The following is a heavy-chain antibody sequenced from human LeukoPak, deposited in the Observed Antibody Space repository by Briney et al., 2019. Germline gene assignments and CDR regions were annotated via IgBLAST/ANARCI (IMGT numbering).Heavy chain of an antibody. Sequence: PGGSLRLSCAASGFTFSSYSMNWVRQAPGKGLEWVSSISSSSSYIYYADSVKGRFTISRDNAKNSLYLQMNSLRAEDTAVYYCAREGCSSTSCLPLAFYYYGMDVWGQGTTVTVSS. CDR1: GFTFSSYS. CDR2: ISSSSSYI. V-gene: IGHV3-21*01. CDR3: AREGCSSTSCLPLAFYYYGMDV. D-gene: IGHD2-2*01. J-gene: IGHJ6*02.